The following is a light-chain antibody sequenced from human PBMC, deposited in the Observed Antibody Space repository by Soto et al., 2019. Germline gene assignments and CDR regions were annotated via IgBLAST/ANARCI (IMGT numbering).Light chain of an antibody. CDR2: TAS. CDR3: QQSYSTPIT. V-gene: IGKV1-39*01. J-gene: IGKJ5*01. CDR1: QNIRNY. Sequence: DIQMTQSPSSLSASVVDRFTITCLASQNIRNYLNWYHQKPGKAPKLLIYTASSLQSGVPSRFSGSGSGTDFTLTISSLQPEDFATYYCQQSYSTPITFGQGTRLEIK.